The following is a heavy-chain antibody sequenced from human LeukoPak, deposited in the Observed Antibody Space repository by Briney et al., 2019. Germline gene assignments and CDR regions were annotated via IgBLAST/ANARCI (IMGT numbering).Heavy chain of an antibody. J-gene: IGHJ3*01. Sequence: PGGSLRLSCAASGFTFSSYWMSWVRQAPGKGLEWGSYISSSGSTIYYADSVKGRFTISRDNAKNSLYLQMNSLRAEDTAVYYCARPRYTAAYDLWGQGTMVTVSS. CDR3: ARPRYTAAYDL. CDR2: ISSSGSTI. CDR1: GFTFSSYW. D-gene: IGHD3-16*02. V-gene: IGHV3-48*04.